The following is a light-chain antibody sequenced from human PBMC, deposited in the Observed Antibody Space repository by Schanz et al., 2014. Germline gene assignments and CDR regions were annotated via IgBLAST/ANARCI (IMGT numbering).Light chain of an antibody. CDR3: QQYSSSLT. CDR1: QSVSSY. J-gene: IGKJ4*01. V-gene: IGKV3-11*01. Sequence: EIVLTQSPATLSLSPGERATLSCRASQSVSSYLAWYQQKPGQAPRLLIYDASNRATGIPARFSDSGSGTDFTLTISRLEPEDSAVYYCQQYSSSLTFGGGTKVEIK. CDR2: DAS.